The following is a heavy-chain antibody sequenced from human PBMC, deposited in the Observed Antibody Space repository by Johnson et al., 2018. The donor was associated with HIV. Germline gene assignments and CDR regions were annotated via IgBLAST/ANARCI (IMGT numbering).Heavy chain of an antibody. Sequence: VQLVESGGGLVQPGRSLRLSCAASGFTFDDYAMHWVRQAPGKGLGWVSGISWNSGSIGYADSVKGRFTISRDNAKNSLYQQRNSLRAEDTALYYCAKSEWELALGAFDIWGQGTMVTVSS. V-gene: IGHV3-9*01. CDR3: AKSEWELALGAFDI. D-gene: IGHD1-26*01. CDR1: GFTFDDYA. CDR2: ISWNSGSI. J-gene: IGHJ3*02.